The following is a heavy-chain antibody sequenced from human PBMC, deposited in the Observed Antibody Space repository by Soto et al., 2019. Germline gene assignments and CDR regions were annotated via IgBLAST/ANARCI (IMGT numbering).Heavy chain of an antibody. Sequence: SETLSLTCTVSGGSISSGGYYWSWIRQHPGKGLEWIGYIYYSGSTYYNPSLKSRVTISVDTSKNQFSLKLSSVTAADTAVYYCARVRAALLDYFDYWGQGTLVTVSS. CDR1: GGSISSGGYY. CDR2: IYYSGST. D-gene: IGHD6-6*01. V-gene: IGHV4-31*03. J-gene: IGHJ4*02. CDR3: ARVRAALLDYFDY.